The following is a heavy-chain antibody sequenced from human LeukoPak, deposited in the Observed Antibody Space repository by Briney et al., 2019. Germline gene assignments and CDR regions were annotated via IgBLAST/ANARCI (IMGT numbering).Heavy chain of an antibody. J-gene: IGHJ4*02. CDR2: IKQDGSEK. Sequence: GGSLRLSCAASGFTFSSYGMHWVRQAPGKGLEWVANIKQDGSEKKYVDSVKGRFTISRDNAKNSLYLQMNNLRVEDTAVYYCAAARGWLIDYWDQGTLVTVSA. CDR3: AAARGWLIDY. CDR1: GFTFSSYG. D-gene: IGHD6-6*01. V-gene: IGHV3-7*01.